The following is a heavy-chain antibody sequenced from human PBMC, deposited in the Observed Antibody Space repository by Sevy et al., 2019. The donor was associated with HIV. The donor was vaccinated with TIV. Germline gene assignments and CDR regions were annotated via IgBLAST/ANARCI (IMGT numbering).Heavy chain of an antibody. CDR1: GFTFSSYS. D-gene: IGHD4-4*01. CDR3: ARGGHDYSVDY. CDR2: ISSSSSYI. Sequence: GGCLRLSCAASGFTFSSYSMNWVRQAPGKGLEWVSSISSSSSYIYYADSVKGRFTISRDNAKNSLYLQMNSLRAEDTAVYYCARGGHDYSVDYWGQGTLVTVSS. J-gene: IGHJ4*02. V-gene: IGHV3-21*01.